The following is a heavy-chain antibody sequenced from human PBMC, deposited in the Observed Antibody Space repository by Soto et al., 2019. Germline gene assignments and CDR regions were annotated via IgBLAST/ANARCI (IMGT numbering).Heavy chain of an antibody. CDR3: ARGKPRAVSGPQDFDY. CDR2: INPNSGGT. J-gene: IGHJ4*02. Sequence: QVQLVQSGAEVKKPGASVKVSCKASGYTVTGYYMHWERQAPGQGLEWMGWINPNSGGTNYAQKFQGWVTMPMDTSISTAYMELSRLRSDDTAVYYFARGKPRAVSGPQDFDYWGQGTLVTVSS. CDR1: GYTVTGYY. V-gene: IGHV1-2*04. D-gene: IGHD6-19*01.